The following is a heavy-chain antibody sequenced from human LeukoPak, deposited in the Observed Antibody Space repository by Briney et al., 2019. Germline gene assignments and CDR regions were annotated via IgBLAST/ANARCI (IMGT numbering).Heavy chain of an antibody. Sequence: ASVKLSCKASGYTFTGYYMHWVRQAPGQGLEWMGWINPNSGGTNYAQKFQGRVTMTRDTSISTAYMELSRLRSDDTAVYYCASPYYYDSSGYYSFDYWGQGTLVTVSS. V-gene: IGHV1-2*02. CDR2: INPNSGGT. CDR1: GYTFTGYY. D-gene: IGHD3-22*01. J-gene: IGHJ4*02. CDR3: ASPYYYDSSGYYSFDY.